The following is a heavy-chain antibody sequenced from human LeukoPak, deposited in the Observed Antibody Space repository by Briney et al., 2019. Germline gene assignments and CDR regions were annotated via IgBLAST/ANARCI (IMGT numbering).Heavy chain of an antibody. J-gene: IGHJ4*02. D-gene: IGHD5-24*01. CDR2: SLYTGST. V-gene: IGHV4-59*01. CDR1: GVSLTTFY. Sequence: PSETLSLTCTVSGVSLTTFYWSWIRQPPGKGLEWIGYSLYTGSTNYNPSLQSRVTISVDTSKKQFSLKLNSVTAADTAVYYCARGDGYNFYWGQGTLVTVSS. CDR3: ARGDGYNFY.